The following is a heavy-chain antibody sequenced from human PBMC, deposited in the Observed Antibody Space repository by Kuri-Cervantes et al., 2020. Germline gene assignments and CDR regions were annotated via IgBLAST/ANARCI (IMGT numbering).Heavy chain of an antibody. J-gene: IGHJ4*02. CDR1: GCSISSGDYY. D-gene: IGHD2-2*01. CDR3: ARVRDDCSSTSCYLFDY. Sequence: LRLSCTVSGCSISSGDYYWSWIRQPPGKGLEWIGYIYYSCSTYYNPSLKSRVTISVDTSKNQFSLKLSPVTAADTAVYYCARVRDDCSSTSCYLFDYWGQGTLVTVSS. CDR2: IYYSCST. V-gene: IGHV4-30-4*01.